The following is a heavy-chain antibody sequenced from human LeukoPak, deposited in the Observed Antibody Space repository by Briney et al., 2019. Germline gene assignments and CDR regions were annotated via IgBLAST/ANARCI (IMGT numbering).Heavy chain of an antibody. Sequence: SETLSLTCAVSGGSISSGGYSWSWIRQPPGKGLEWIGYIYHSGSTYYNPSLKSRVTISVDTSKNQFSLKLSSVTAADTAVYYCARSSAGSWGVVVIAIHWYFDLWGRGTLVTVSS. D-gene: IGHD2-21*01. CDR2: IYHSGST. V-gene: IGHV4-30-2*01. J-gene: IGHJ2*01. CDR1: GGSISSGGYS. CDR3: ARSSAGSWGVVVIAIHWYFDL.